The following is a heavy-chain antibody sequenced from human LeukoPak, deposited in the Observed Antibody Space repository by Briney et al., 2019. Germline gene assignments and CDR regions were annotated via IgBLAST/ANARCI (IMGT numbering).Heavy chain of an antibody. D-gene: IGHD2-2*02. Sequence: GGSLRLSCADSGFTFSNYAMSWVRPAPRKGLEWVSGISGIGGSTNYAHSVQSRFTISRDNSKNTLYLQMNSPRADDTAVYDGAKVSSYSKDQLLYWNFDYWGQGTLVTVSS. J-gene: IGHJ4*02. CDR2: ISGIGGST. CDR1: GFTFSNYA. CDR3: AKVSSYSKDQLLYWNFDY. V-gene: IGHV3-23*01.